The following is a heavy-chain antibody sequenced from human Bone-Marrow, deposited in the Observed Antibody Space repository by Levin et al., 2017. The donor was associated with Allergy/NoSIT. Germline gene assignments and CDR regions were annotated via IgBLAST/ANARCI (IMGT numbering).Heavy chain of an antibody. CDR3: VRLYRGAYYYYYGMDV. D-gene: IGHD1-26*01. Sequence: SGGSLRLSCAASGFTFTNYWMTWVRQAPGKGLEWVANIKEDESEKYYVDSVKGRFTISRDNAKNSLYLQMNSLRAEDTAVYYCVRLYRGAYYYYYGMDVWGQGTTVTVSS. CDR2: IKEDESEK. CDR1: GFTFTNYW. V-gene: IGHV3-7*01. J-gene: IGHJ6*02.